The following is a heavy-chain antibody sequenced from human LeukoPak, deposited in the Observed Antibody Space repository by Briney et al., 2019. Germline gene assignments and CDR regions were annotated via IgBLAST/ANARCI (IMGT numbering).Heavy chain of an antibody. J-gene: IGHJ4*02. D-gene: IGHD2-15*01. V-gene: IGHV4-31*03. CDR3: ARFCPPNCSGGSCLFDY. CDR2: IYDSATT. Sequence: SETLSLTCTVSGGSISSGGYSWSCIRQHPGKGLEWIGYIYDSATTYYNPSLRSRVTISVDTSKNQFSLRLSSVTAADTAVYYCARFCPPNCSGGSCLFDYWGQGTLVTVSS. CDR1: GGSISSGGYS.